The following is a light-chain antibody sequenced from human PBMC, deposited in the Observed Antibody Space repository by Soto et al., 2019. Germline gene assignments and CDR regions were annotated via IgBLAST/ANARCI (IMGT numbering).Light chain of an antibody. Sequence: DIQMTQSPSSLSASVGDRVTITCRASHYIHNYLNWYHQKTGKAPKLLIYAASNLQSGVPSRFSGSGSGTAFTLTISSLQPEDFATYFCQQTYSTPVTFGQGTKLEIK. CDR2: AAS. V-gene: IGKV1-39*01. CDR3: QQTYSTPVT. CDR1: HYIHNY. J-gene: IGKJ2*01.